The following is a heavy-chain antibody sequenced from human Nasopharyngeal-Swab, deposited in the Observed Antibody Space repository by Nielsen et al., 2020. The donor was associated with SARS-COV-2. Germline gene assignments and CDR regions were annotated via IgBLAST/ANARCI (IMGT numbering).Heavy chain of an antibody. CDR1: GGSISSGTYY. CDR3: ARGRDYYDFWSGLNAHYYYYYGMDV. V-gene: IGHV4-61*02. J-gene: IGHJ6*02. CDR2: IYTSGST. Sequence: SETLSLTCTVSGGSISSGTYYWSWIRQPAGKGLEWIGRIYTSGSTNYNPSLKSRVTMSVDTSKNQFSLKLSSVTAADTAVYYCARGRDYYDFWSGLNAHYYYYYGMDVWGQGTTVTVSS. D-gene: IGHD3-3*01.